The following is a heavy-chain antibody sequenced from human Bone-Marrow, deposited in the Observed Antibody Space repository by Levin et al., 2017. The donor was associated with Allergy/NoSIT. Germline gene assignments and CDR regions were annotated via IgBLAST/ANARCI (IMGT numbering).Heavy chain of an antibody. CDR2: INPNSGGT. CDR3: ARLDCSSTSCWYYFDY. V-gene: IGHV1-2*06. CDR1: GYTFTGYY. J-gene: IGHJ4*02. Sequence: ASVKVSCKASGYTFTGYYMHWVRQAPGQGLEWMGRINPNSGGTNYAQKFQGRVTMTRDTSISTAYMELSRLRSDDTAVYYCARLDCSSTSCWYYFDYWGQGTLVTVSS. D-gene: IGHD2-2*01.